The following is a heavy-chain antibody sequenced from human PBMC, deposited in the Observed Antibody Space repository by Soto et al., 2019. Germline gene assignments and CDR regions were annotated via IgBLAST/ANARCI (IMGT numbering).Heavy chain of an antibody. CDR2: IIPIFGTA. V-gene: IGHV1-69*01. Sequence: QVQLEQSGGEVKKPGSSVKVSCKASGVTFSKFIMTWVRQAPGLGLEWVGGIIPIFGTANYASKFQGRVTITADESTSTSYLEVSNLRYEDTAVYYCAKVRYSSPMGYYYGMDVWGQGTAVTVSS. CDR3: AKVRYSSPMGYYYGMDV. D-gene: IGHD6-19*01. J-gene: IGHJ6*02. CDR1: GVTFSKFI.